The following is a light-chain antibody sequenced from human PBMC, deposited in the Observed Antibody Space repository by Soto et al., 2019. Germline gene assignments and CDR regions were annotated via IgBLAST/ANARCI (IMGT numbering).Light chain of an antibody. CDR3: QQSYSTPRT. CDR2: AAS. J-gene: IGKJ2*01. V-gene: IGKV1-39*01. Sequence: DIQMTQSPSSLSASVGDRVTITCRASQSISSYLNWYQQKPGKAPKLLIYAASSLQSGVPSRFSGGGSGTDFTLTISSLQPEDFATYYCQQSYSTPRTFCQGTKLEIK. CDR1: QSISSY.